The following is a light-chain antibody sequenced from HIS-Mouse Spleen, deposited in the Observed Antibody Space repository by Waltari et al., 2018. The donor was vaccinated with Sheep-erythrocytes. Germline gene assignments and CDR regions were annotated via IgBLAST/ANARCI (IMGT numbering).Light chain of an antibody. CDR2: EGS. J-gene: IGLJ3*02. CDR1: STDVWCYHL. CDR3: CSYAGSSTPWV. V-gene: IGLV2-23*01. Sequence: QSALTQTASVSVSPGQSIHISCAGTSTDVWCYHLFSVYQPHPGKAPQPLIQEGSKRPSGVSNRFSGSKSGNTASLTISGLQAEDEADYYCCSYAGSSTPWVFGGGTKLTVL.